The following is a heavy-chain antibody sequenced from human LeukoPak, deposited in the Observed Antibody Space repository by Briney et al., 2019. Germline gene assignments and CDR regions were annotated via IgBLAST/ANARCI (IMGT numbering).Heavy chain of an antibody. D-gene: IGHD6-19*01. CDR3: AGSPYSSGWYPFGGYYYYYYVDV. V-gene: IGHV1-69*05. CDR2: IIPIFGTA. J-gene: IGHJ6*03. Sequence: GASVKVSCKASGGTFSSYAISWVRQAPGQGLEWMGGIIPIFGTANYAQKFQGRVTITTDESTSTAYMELSSLRSEDTAMYYCAGSPYSSGWYPFGGYYYYYYVDVWGKGTTVTVSS. CDR1: GGTFSSYA.